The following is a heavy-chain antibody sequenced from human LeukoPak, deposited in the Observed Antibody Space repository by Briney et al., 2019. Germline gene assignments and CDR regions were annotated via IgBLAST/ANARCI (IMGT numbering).Heavy chain of an antibody. D-gene: IGHD3-10*01. Sequence: ASVKVSCKASGYTFTGYYMHWVRQAPGQGLEWMGWINPNSVGTNYAQKFQGRVTMTRDTSISTAYMELSRLRSDDTAVYYCAREPDYYGSGSSFDYWGQGTLVTVSS. J-gene: IGHJ4*02. CDR1: GYTFTGYY. CDR3: AREPDYYGSGSSFDY. V-gene: IGHV1-2*02. CDR2: INPNSVGT.